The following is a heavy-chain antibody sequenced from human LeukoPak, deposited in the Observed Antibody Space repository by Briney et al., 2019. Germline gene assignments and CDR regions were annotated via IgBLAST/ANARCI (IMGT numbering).Heavy chain of an antibody. V-gene: IGHV4-59*01. CDR1: GGSISSYY. CDR3: ARAGAAGPYPDY. Sequence: PSETLSLTCTVSGGSISSYYWSWIRQPPGKGLGWIGYIYYSGSTNYNPSLKSRVTISVDTSKNQFSLKLSSVTAADTAVYYCARAGAAGPYPDYWGQGTLVTVSS. D-gene: IGHD6-13*01. CDR2: IYYSGST. J-gene: IGHJ4*02.